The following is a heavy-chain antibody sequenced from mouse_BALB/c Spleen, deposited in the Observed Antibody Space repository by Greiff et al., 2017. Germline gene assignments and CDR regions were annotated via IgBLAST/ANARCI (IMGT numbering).Heavy chain of an antibody. CDR2: IDPANGNT. J-gene: IGHJ4*01. CDR3: ARAYYGNYDAMDY. Sequence: VQLQQSGAELVKPGASVKLSCTASGFNIKDTYMHWVKQRPEQGLEWIGRIDPANGNTKYDPKFQGKATITADTSSNTAYLQLSSLTSEDTAVYYCARAYYGNYDAMDYWGQGTTLTVSS. V-gene: IGHV14-3*02. D-gene: IGHD2-10*01. CDR1: GFNIKDTY.